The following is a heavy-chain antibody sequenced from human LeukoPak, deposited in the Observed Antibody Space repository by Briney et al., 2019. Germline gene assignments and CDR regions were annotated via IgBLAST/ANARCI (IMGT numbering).Heavy chain of an antibody. Sequence: PGRSLRLSCSASGFTFSTYGMHWVRQAPGKGLEWVAVIWYDGSIKYYADSVKGRVTVSRDNSKSTVYLQMNSLRAEDTAVYHCARVWCSSSSCYSSADLWGQGTLVTVSS. J-gene: IGHJ5*02. CDR2: IWYDGSIK. D-gene: IGHD2-15*01. CDR1: GFTFSTYG. V-gene: IGHV3-33*01. CDR3: ARVWCSSSSCYSSADL.